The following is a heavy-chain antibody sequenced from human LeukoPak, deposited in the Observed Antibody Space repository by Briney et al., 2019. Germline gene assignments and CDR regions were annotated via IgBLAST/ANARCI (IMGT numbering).Heavy chain of an antibody. Sequence: GGSLRLSCAASGFTFSSYSMNWVRQAPGKGLEWVSSISSSSSYIHYADSVKGRFIISRDNAKNSLYLQMSSLRAEDTAVYYYARGPWHYDSSGYFYDYWGRGTLVTVS. V-gene: IGHV3-21*01. CDR1: GFTFSSYS. D-gene: IGHD3-22*01. J-gene: IGHJ4*02. CDR3: ARGPWHYDSSGYFYDY. CDR2: ISSSSSYI.